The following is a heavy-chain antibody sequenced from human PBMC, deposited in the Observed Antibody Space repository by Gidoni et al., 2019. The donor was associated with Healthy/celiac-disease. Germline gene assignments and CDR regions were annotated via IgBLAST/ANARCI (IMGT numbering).Heavy chain of an antibody. CDR1: GYTFTSYG. Sequence: SVKVSCKASGYTFTSYGISWVRQAPGQGLEWLGWISAYTGTTNYAQKLQGRVTITTDTSTSTAYMELMSLRSDDTAVYDCSRGDYGGWFAPWGQGPLVTVSS. CDR2: ISAYTGTT. J-gene: IGHJ5*02. D-gene: IGHD4-17*01. CDR3: SRGDYGGWFAP. V-gene: IGHV1-18*01.